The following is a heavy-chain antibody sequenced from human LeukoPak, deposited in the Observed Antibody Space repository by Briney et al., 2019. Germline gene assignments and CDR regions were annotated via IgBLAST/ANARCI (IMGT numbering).Heavy chain of an antibody. CDR3: ARDLEPPFDY. CDR1: GFTFSSYS. J-gene: IGHJ4*02. Sequence: GGSLRLSCAASGFTFSSYSMNWVRQAPGKGLEWVSSISSSSGYIYYADSVKGRFTISRDNAKNSLYLQMNSLRAEDTAVYYCARDLEPPFDYWGQGTLVTVSS. D-gene: IGHD1-14*01. CDR2: ISSSSGYI. V-gene: IGHV3-21*01.